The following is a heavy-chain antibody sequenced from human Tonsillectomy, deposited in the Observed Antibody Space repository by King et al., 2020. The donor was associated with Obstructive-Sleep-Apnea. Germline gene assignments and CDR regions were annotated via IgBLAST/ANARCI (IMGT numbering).Heavy chain of an antibody. CDR1: GFSMDSGSYY. CDR3: ARDLVRGVTGN. V-gene: IGHV4-31*03. J-gene: IGHJ4*02. D-gene: IGHD3-10*01. CDR2: IYYRGTT. Sequence: VQLQESGPGLVKPSQTLSLTCTVSGFSMDSGSYYWTWVRQRPGKGLEWIGYIYYRGTTYYNPSLNSRVTILIDTSKNQFSLRLSAVTAADTAVYYCARDLVRGVTGNWGRGTLVTVSS.